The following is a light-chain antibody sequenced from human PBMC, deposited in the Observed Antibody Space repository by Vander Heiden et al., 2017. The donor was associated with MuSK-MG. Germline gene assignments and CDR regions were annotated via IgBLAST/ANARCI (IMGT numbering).Light chain of an antibody. J-gene: IGLJ2*01. CDR1: SGDVGAYNY. CDR3: SSYTRGSTLV. Sequence: QSALTQPVSVSESPGQSVTISCPGTSGDVGAYNYVSWYQQHPGKAPKLMIYDVSNRPSGVSNRFSGSKSGNTASLTISGLQAEDEGDYYCSSYTRGSTLVFGGGTKLTVL. CDR2: DVS. V-gene: IGLV2-14*01.